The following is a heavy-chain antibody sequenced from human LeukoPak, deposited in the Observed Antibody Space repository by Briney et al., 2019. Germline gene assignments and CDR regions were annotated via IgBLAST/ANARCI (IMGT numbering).Heavy chain of an antibody. CDR3: AKGGGPYHLPTDY. Sequence: GGSLRLSCAASGFTFSSYAMNWVRQAPGKGLEWVSAITSAGNTYYADSVKGRFTISSDSSKNTLYLQMNSLRSEDTAVYYCAKGGGPYHLPTDYWGQGTLVTVSS. V-gene: IGHV3-23*01. D-gene: IGHD2-2*01. CDR1: GFTFSSYA. J-gene: IGHJ4*02. CDR2: ITSAGNT.